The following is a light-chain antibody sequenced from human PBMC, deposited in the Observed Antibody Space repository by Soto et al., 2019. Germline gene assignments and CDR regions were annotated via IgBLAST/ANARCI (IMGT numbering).Light chain of an antibody. CDR1: QSVSSSF. CDR3: QQYDNSPRT. V-gene: IGKV3-20*01. J-gene: IGKJ5*01. Sequence: EIVLTQSPGTLSLSPGERATLSCRASQSVSSSFLAWFQQKPGQAPRLLIYGASSRATGIPDRFSGSGSGTDFTLTISRLEPEDFAVYYCQQYDNSPRTCGQGTRLEIK. CDR2: GAS.